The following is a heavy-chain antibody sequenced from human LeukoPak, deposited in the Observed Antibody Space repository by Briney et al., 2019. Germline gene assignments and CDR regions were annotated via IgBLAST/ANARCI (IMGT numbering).Heavy chain of an antibody. V-gene: IGHV3-7*03. D-gene: IGHD6-19*01. J-gene: IGHJ3*02. Sequence: GGSLRLSCAASGFTLSSNWMSWVRQAPGKGLEWVANIKQDGSDKYYVDSVKGRFTISRDNAKNSLYLQMNSLRAEDTALYYCAKDIFPDSSGFLVGGEAFDIWGQGTMVTVSS. CDR1: GFTLSSNW. CDR2: IKQDGSDK. CDR3: AKDIFPDSSGFLVGGEAFDI.